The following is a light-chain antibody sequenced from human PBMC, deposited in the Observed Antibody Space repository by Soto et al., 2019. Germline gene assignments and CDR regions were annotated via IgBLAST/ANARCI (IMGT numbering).Light chain of an antibody. CDR2: GNS. Sequence: QSVLTQPPSVSGAPGPRVTISCTGNSSNIGAGYDVHWYQQLPGTAPKLLIYGNSNRPSGVPDRYAGSKSGTSASLAITGLQAEDEADYYCQSYDSSLSVVFGGGTKLPVL. CDR3: QSYDSSLSVV. CDR1: SSNIGAGYD. J-gene: IGLJ2*01. V-gene: IGLV1-40*01.